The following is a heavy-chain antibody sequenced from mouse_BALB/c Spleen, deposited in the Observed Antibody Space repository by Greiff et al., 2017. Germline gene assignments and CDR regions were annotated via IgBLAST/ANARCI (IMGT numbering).Heavy chain of an antibody. D-gene: IGHD2-1*01. CDR1: GDSITSGY. V-gene: IGHV3-8*02. CDR3: ARRNGNYYAMDY. CDR2: ISYSGST. Sequence: EVQVVESGPSLVKPSQTLSLTCSVTGDSITSGYWNWIRKFPGNKLEYMGYISYSGSTYYNPSLKSRISITRDTSKNQYYLQLNSVTTEDTATYYCARRNGNYYAMDYWGQGTSVTVSS. J-gene: IGHJ4*01.